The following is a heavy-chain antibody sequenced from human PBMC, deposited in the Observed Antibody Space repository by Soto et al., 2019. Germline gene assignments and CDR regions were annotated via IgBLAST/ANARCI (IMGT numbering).Heavy chain of an antibody. Sequence: PSETLSLTCTVSGGSISSSSYYWGWIRQPPGKGLEWIGSIYYSGSTYYNPSLKSRVTISVDTSKNQFSLKLSSVTAADTAVYYCATPYYYDSSGYGYWGQGTLVTVSS. D-gene: IGHD3-22*01. CDR1: GGSISSSSYY. CDR2: IYYSGST. CDR3: ATPYYYDSSGYGY. J-gene: IGHJ4*02. V-gene: IGHV4-39*01.